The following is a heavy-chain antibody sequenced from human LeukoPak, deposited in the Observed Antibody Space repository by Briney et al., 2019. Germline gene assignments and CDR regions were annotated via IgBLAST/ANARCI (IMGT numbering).Heavy chain of an antibody. D-gene: IGHD4-17*01. V-gene: IGHV3-11*01. CDR3: ARERTTVRY. CDR2: ISSDGSTI. CDR1: GFTFSDDY. Sequence: GGSLKLSCAASGFTFSDDYMSWIRQAPGKGPEWVSYISSDGSTIFYADSVKGRFTISRDNAKNSLFLQMNSLRAEDTAVYYCARERTTVRYWGQGTLVTVSS. J-gene: IGHJ4*02.